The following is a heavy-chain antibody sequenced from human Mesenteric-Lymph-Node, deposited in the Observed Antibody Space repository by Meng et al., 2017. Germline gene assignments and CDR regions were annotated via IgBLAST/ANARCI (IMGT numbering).Heavy chain of an antibody. Sequence: ESLKISCTASGYSISSGFYWGWIRQAPGKGLEWIGNIYYTGNTYYNPSLKSRVTISVDTSKNQFSLNLSSVTAADTAVYYCARDRTAEKYYYYAMDVWGQGTTVTVSS. CDR2: IYYTGNT. V-gene: IGHV4-38-2*02. CDR1: GYSISSGFY. CDR3: ARDRTAEKYYYYAMDV. J-gene: IGHJ6*02. D-gene: IGHD4-17*01.